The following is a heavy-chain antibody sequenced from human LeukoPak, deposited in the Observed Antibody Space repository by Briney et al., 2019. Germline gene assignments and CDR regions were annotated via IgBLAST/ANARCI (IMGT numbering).Heavy chain of an antibody. CDR3: ARDSGSGSNDY. J-gene: IGHJ4*02. Sequence: ASVTVSCKASGYTFTSYAIHWVRQAPGQRLEWMGWISASNGNTKYSQNFQGRVTFISNTSATTAFMELSSLRSEDAAVYYCARDSGSGSNDYWGQGTLVTVSS. V-gene: IGHV1-3*01. CDR1: GYTFTSYA. D-gene: IGHD1-26*01. CDR2: ISASNGNT.